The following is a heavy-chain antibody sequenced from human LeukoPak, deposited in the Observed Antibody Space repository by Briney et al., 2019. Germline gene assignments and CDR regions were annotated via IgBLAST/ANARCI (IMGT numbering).Heavy chain of an antibody. CDR1: GGSLTGDW. CDR3: AGQLAARHRPIY. J-gene: IGHJ4*02. V-gene: IGHV4-34*01. D-gene: IGHD6-6*01. Sequence: SETLSLTCAVYGGSLTGDWLDWIRQIPGPGRKWIGEINHEAYTHYNPSLKSRVTISLDTSKSQFSLHLSSVTAADTAVYYCAGQLAARHRPIYWGQGSLVTVSS. CDR2: INHEAYT.